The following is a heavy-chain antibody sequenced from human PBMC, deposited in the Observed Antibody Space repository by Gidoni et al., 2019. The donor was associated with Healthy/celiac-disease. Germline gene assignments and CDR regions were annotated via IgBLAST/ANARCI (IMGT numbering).Heavy chain of an antibody. CDR2: IWYDGSNK. CDR3: ARDFDSSGYGGYYFDY. V-gene: IGHV3-33*01. Sequence: QVQLVASGGGVVQPGRSLRLSCAASGFTFSSYGMHWVRQAPGKGLEWVAVIWYDGSNKYYADSVKGRFTISRDNSKNTLYLQMNSLRAEDTAVYYCARDFDSSGYGGYYFDYWGQGTLVTVSS. CDR1: GFTFSSYG. J-gene: IGHJ4*02. D-gene: IGHD3-22*01.